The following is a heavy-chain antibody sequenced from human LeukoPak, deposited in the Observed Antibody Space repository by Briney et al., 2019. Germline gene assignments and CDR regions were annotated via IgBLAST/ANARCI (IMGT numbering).Heavy chain of an antibody. CDR3: ARDYAPLSSGWNDRGRYFDY. CDR2: IYYPGST. J-gene: IGHJ4*02. CDR1: GGSISSISYY. D-gene: IGHD6-19*01. V-gene: IGHV4-39*07. Sequence: SETLSLTCPVSGGSISSISYYWAWIRQPPGEGLEWIGSIYYPGSTYYNPSLKSRVTISVDTSKNQFSLKLSSVTAADTAVYYCARDYAPLSSGWNDRGRYFDYWGQGTLVTVSS.